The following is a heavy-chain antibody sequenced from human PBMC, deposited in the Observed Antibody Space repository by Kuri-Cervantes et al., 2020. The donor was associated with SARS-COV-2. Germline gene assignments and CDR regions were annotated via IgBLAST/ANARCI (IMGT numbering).Heavy chain of an antibody. V-gene: IGHV5-10-1*01. Sequence: GESLKISCKGSGYSFTSYWISWVRQMPGKGLEWMGRIDPSDSYTNYSPPFQGHVTISADKSISTAYLQWSSLKASDTAMYYCARQVAHYDILTGYQMYYFDYWGQGTLVTVSS. J-gene: IGHJ4*02. CDR2: IDPSDSYT. CDR3: ARQVAHYDILTGYQMYYFDY. D-gene: IGHD3-9*01. CDR1: GYSFTSYW.